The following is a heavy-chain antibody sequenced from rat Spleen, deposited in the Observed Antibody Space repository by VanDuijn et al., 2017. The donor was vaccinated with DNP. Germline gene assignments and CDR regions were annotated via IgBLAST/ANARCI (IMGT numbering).Heavy chain of an antibody. CDR2: ISHDAGRT. D-gene: IGHD1-11*01. CDR1: GFTFSDHL. V-gene: IGHV5-7*01. J-gene: IGHJ3*01. Sequence: EVQLVESGGDLVQPGRSLKLSCVASGFTFSDHLMTWIRQVPGRGLEWFATISHDAGRTYYRDSVKGRFTISRDNAKTTLYLQMDSLRSEDTATYYCARRNYGNSLNWFVYWGQGTLVTVSS. CDR3: ARRNYGNSLNWFVY.